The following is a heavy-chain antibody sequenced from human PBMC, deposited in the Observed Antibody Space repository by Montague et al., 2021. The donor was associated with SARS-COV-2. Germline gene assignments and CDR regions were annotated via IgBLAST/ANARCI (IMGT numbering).Heavy chain of an antibody. J-gene: IGHJ4*02. D-gene: IGHD4-17*01. V-gene: IGHV6-1*01. CDR3: VRDTGSAQAGFDA. CDR1: GDSVGSNTAA. Sequence: CAISGDSVGSNTAAWNWIRQSPSGGLEWLGRTNYRSKWTSDYATSVEGRISIDPGTSKNQFFLHLRSVTPEDTGVYYCVRDTGSAQAGFDAWGQGTLVTDSS. CDR2: TNYRSKWTS.